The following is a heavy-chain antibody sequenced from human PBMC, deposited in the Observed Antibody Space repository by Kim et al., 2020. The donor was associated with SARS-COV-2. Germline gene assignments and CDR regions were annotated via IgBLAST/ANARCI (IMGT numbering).Heavy chain of an antibody. CDR1: GFTFSNAW. J-gene: IGHJ4*02. V-gene: IGHV3-15*05. Sequence: GGSLRLSCAASGFTFSNAWMSGVRQAPGKGLEWVGRVKSKSDGETTDYAAPVKGRFTISREDSKNTLYLQMNSLNTEDTAVYYCITDHISYTPRGYCSGDNCYRGYWGQGTLVTVSS. CDR2: VKSKSDGETT. CDR3: ITDHISYTPRGYCSGDNCYRGY. D-gene: IGHD2-15*01.